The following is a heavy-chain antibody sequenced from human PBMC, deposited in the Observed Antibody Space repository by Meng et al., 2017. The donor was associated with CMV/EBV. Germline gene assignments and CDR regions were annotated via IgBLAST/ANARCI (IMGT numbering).Heavy chain of an antibody. Sequence: LTCTVSGGSISSYYGSWIRQRAGKGLEWIGRIYTSGSTNYNPSLKSRVTMSVDTSKNQFSLKLSSVTAADTAVYYCARSWTAYYFDYWGQGTLVTVSS. CDR2: IYTSGST. J-gene: IGHJ4*02. V-gene: IGHV4-4*07. D-gene: IGHD1-1*01. CDR3: ARSWTAYYFDY. CDR1: GGSISSYY.